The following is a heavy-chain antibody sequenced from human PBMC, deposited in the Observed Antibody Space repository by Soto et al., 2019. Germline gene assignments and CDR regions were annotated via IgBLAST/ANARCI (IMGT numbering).Heavy chain of an antibody. CDR2: IYPGDSDT. CDR3: ARLLSSYSSSWCWAFDV. D-gene: IGHD6-13*01. V-gene: IGHV5-51*01. CDR1: GYRFTSYW. J-gene: IGHJ3*01. Sequence: PGESLKISCKASGYRFTSYWIGWVRQMPGKGLEWMGIIYPGDSDTRYSPSFQGQVTISVDKSINTAYLQWSSLKASDTAMYYCARLLSSYSSSWCWAFDVWGQGTMVTVSS.